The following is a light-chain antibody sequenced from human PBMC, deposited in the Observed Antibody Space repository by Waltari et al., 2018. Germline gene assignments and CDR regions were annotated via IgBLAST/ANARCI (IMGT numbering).Light chain of an antibody. CDR2: GAS. CDR1: KDISNQ. Sequence: DIQVTQSPSSVSASVGDTGTITCRAGKDISNQLTGYQQTPRKAPKFLIYGASTLESGVPSWFSGSVSGTDFTLTVRSLQPEDFATYYCQETNTFPITFGQGTRLEIK. J-gene: IGKJ5*01. V-gene: IGKV1D-12*01. CDR3: QETNTFPIT.